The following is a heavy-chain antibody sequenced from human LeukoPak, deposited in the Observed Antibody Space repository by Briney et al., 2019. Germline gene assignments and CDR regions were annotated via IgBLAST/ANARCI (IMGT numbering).Heavy chain of an antibody. J-gene: IGHJ4*02. V-gene: IGHV4-39*07. D-gene: IGHD1-26*01. CDR1: GGSISSNTYY. Sequence: PSETRSLTCTVSGGSISSNTYYWSWIRQPAGKGLEWIGSIYYSGSTYYNPSLKSRVTISVDTSKNQFSLKLSSVTAADTAVYYCARDFTLYSGSYGSYYYFDYWGQGTLVTVSS. CDR2: IYYSGST. CDR3: ARDFTLYSGSYGSYYYFDY.